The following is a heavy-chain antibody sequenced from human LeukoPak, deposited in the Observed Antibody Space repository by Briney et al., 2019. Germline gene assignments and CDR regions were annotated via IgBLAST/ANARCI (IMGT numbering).Heavy chain of an antibody. V-gene: IGHV1-2*02. CDR3: ARGRPADYFEL. Sequence: ASVKVSCKASGYIYTRYFMHWVRQAPGQGLEWMGWINPNSGGTSYLQNFQGRVTMNRDTSISTAYMDLSRLRSDDTAVYYFARGRPADYFELWRQGTLVTVSS. D-gene: IGHD6-25*01. CDR1: GYIYTRYF. CDR2: INPNSGGT. J-gene: IGHJ4*02.